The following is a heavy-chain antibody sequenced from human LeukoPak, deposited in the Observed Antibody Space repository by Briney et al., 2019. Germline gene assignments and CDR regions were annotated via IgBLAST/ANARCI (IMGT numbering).Heavy chain of an antibody. J-gene: IGHJ4*02. D-gene: IGHD2-15*01. CDR1: GFTFSSYG. CDR3: ARDRMYYSAFDY. CDR2: IWYDGSNK. Sequence: GGSLRLSCAASGFTFSSYGMHWVRQAPGKGLEWVAVIWYDGSNKYYADSVKGRFTISRDNSKNTLYLQMNSLRAEDTAVYYCARDRMYYSAFDYWGQGTLVTVSS. V-gene: IGHV3-33*01.